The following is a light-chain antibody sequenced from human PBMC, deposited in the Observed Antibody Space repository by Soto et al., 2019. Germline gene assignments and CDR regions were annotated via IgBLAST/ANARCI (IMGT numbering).Light chain of an antibody. Sequence: QSVLTQPASVSGSPGQSITISCTGTNSDVGSYNLVSWYQQHPGKAPKLMIYEGTKRPSGVSNRFSGSKSGNTASLTISGLQAEDEADYYCGSWDSSLSAYVFGTGTKLTVL. CDR3: GSWDSSLSAYV. V-gene: IGLV2-23*01. CDR2: EGT. J-gene: IGLJ1*01. CDR1: NSDVGSYNL.